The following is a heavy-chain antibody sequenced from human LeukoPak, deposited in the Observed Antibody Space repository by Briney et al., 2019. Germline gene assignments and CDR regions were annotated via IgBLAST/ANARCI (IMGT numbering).Heavy chain of an antibody. J-gene: IGHJ4*02. V-gene: IGHV3-33*01. CDR2: IWYDGSNK. D-gene: IGHD6-13*01. Sequence: PGGSLRLSCAASGFTFSSYGMHWVRQAPGKGLEWVAVIWYDGSNKYYADSVKGRFTISRDNAKNSLYLQMNSLRAEDTAVYYCARVGGSSWYYFDYWDQGTLVTVSS. CDR3: ARVGGSSWYYFDY. CDR1: GFTFSSYG.